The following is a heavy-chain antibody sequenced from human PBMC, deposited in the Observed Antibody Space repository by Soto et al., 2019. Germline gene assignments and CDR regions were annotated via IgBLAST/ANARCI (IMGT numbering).Heavy chain of an antibody. D-gene: IGHD3-3*01. CDR2: ISTTSSSI. Sequence: GESLRPSCAASGFTFSSYSMNWVRQAPGKGLEWISYISTTSSSIYYADSVKGRFTISRDNAKNSLFLKMNSLRDEDTAVYYCARKGVAFDYWGQGALVTVSS. J-gene: IGHJ4*02. CDR3: ARKGVAFDY. CDR1: GFTFSSYS. V-gene: IGHV3-48*02.